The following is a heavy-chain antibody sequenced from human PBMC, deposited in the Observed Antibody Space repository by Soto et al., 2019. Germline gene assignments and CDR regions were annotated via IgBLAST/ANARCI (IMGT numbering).Heavy chain of an antibody. V-gene: IGHV3-74*01. D-gene: IGHD3-3*01. CDR2: INSDGSST. CDR1: GFTFSSYW. J-gene: IGHJ3*02. CDR3: ARVFTIFGVVIMERENREDAFDI. Sequence: GGSLRLSCAASGFTFSSYWMHWVRQAPGKGLVWVSRINSDGSSTSYADSVKGRFTISRDNAKNTLYLQMNSLRAEDTAVYYCARVFTIFGVVIMERENREDAFDIWGQGTMVTVAS.